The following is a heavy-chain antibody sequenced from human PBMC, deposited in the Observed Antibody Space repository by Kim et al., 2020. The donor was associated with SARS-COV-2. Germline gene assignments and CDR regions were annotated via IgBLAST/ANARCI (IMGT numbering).Heavy chain of an antibody. CDR3: ARDLGTGHSSSWGNWFDP. Sequence: ASVKVSCKASGYTFTSYYMHWVRQAPGQGLEWMGIINPSGGSTSYAQKFQGRVTMTRDTSTSTVYMELSSLRSEDTAVYYCARDLGTGHSSSWGNWFDPWGQGTLVTVSS. V-gene: IGHV1-46*01. J-gene: IGHJ5*02. CDR1: GYTFTSYY. D-gene: IGHD6-13*01. CDR2: INPSGGST.